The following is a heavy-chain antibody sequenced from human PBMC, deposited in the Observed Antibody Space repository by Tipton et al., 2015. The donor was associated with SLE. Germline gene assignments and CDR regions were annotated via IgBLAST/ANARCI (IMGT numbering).Heavy chain of an antibody. CDR1: GGSFSGYY. V-gene: IGHV4-34*01. CDR3: ARALQDYFDY. CDR2: INHSGSP. J-gene: IGHJ4*02. Sequence: TLSLTCAVYGGSFSGYYWSWIRQPPGKGLEWIGEINHSGSPNYNPSLKSRVTISVDTSKNQFSLKLNSVTPEDTAVYYCARALQDYFDYWGQGTLVTVSS.